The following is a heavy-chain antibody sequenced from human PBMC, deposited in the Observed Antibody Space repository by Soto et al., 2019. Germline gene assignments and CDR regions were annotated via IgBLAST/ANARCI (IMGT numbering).Heavy chain of an antibody. D-gene: IGHD6-6*01. CDR3: ARVNRGSSNPLDY. CDR2: IYYSGST. Sequence: SETLSLTCTVSGGSISSGGYYWSWIRQHPWKGLEWIGYIYYSGSTYYNPSLKSRVTISVDTSKNQFSLKLSSVTAADTAVYYCARVNRGSSNPLDYWGQGXLVTVHS. CDR1: GGSISSGGYY. V-gene: IGHV4-31*03. J-gene: IGHJ4*02.